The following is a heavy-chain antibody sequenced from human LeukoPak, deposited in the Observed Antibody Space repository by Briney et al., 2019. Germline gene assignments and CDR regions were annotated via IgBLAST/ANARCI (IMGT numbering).Heavy chain of an antibody. J-gene: IGHJ4*02. D-gene: IGHD7-27*01. V-gene: IGHV4-59*01. CDR1: GGSISSYY. Sequence: PSETLSLTCTVSGGSISSYYWSWIRQPPGKGLEWIGYIYYSGSTNYNPSLKSRVTISVDTSKNQFSLKLSSVTAADTAVYYCARGARKSTGDFDYWGQGTLVTVSS. CDR3: ARGARKSTGDFDY. CDR2: IYYSGST.